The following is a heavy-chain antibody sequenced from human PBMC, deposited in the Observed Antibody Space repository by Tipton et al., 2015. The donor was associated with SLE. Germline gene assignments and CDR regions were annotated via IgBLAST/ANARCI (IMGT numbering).Heavy chain of an antibody. CDR2: IYYSGST. Sequence: LRLSCTVSGGSISSYYWSWIRQPPGKGLEWIGYIYYSGSTNYNPSLKSRVTISVDTSKNQFSLKLSPVTAADTAVYYCARGGLGVSYYYYMDFWGKGTTVTVSS. V-gene: IGHV4-59*01. D-gene: IGHD1-26*01. J-gene: IGHJ6*03. CDR1: GGSISSYY. CDR3: ARGGLGVSYYYYMDF.